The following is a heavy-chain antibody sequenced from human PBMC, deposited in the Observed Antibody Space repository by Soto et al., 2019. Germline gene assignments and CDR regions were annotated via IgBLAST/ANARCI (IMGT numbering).Heavy chain of an antibody. CDR1: GGSVSSRRHF. CDR3: ARSYSRFLDY. D-gene: IGHD6-13*01. Sequence: LSLTCTVSGGSVSSRRHFWSWIRQPPGKGLEWLGYIYSTGTTYNPSLKSRVTISKDTSKNQFSLKLNSVTAADTSVYYCARSYSRFLDYWGQGTPVTVSS. J-gene: IGHJ4*02. CDR2: IYSTGT. V-gene: IGHV4-61*01.